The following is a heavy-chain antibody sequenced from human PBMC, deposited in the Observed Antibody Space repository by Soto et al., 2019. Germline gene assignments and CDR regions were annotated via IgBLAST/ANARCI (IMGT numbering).Heavy chain of an antibody. Sequence: ASVKVSCKASGYTFTSYYMHWVRQAPGQGLEWMGIINPSGGSTSYAQKFQGRVTMTRDTSTSTVYMELSSLRSEDTAVYYCARACSGGSSYPTYGMDVWGQGTTVTVSS. CDR3: ARACSGGSSYPTYGMDV. CDR2: INPSGGST. CDR1: GYTFTSYY. J-gene: IGHJ6*02. V-gene: IGHV1-46*01. D-gene: IGHD2-15*01.